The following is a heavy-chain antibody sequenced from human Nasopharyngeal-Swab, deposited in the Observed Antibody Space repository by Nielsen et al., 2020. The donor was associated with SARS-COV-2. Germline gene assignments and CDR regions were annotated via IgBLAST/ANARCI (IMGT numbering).Heavy chain of an antibody. CDR3: ARNPQGYYDFIHYGMDV. CDR2: INHSGST. J-gene: IGHJ6*02. CDR1: GGSFSGYY. Sequence: SETLSLTCGVYGGSFSGYYWNWIRQPPGKGLEWIGEINHSGSTNYNPSLKSRVTISVDTSKNQFSLKLSSVTAADTAVYYCARNPQGYYDFIHYGMDVWGQGTTVTVSS. D-gene: IGHD3-3*01. V-gene: IGHV4-34*01.